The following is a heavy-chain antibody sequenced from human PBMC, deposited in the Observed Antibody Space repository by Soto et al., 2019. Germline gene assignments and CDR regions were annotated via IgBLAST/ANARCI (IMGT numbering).Heavy chain of an antibody. J-gene: IGHJ6*02. D-gene: IGHD4-4*01. CDR1: GFTFDDYG. CDR3: ARSLGLQGYYYYGMHV. Sequence: EVQLVESGGGVVRPGGSLRLSCAASGFTFDDYGMSWVRQAPGKGLEWVSGINWNGGSTGYADSVKGRFTISRDNDKKALYVQMNSLRAEETALYYFARSLGLQGYYYYGMHVWGQGTTVAVSS. V-gene: IGHV3-20*04. CDR2: INWNGGST.